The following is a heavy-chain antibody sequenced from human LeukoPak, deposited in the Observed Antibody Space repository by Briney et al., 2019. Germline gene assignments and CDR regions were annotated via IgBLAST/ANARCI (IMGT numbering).Heavy chain of an antibody. CDR1: GFNIRSHG. J-gene: IGHJ5*01. CDR3: VSADIWGNYRTDS. V-gene: IGHV3-33*01. CDR2: IWYNGNTK. Sequence: GGSLRLSCAASGFNIRSHGMHWVRQAPGKGPEWLAVIWYNGNTKYYADSVKGRFTVSRDDSQNTLHLQMDSLRAEDTAVYYCVSADIWGNYRTDSWGHGALVVVSS. D-gene: IGHD3-16*02.